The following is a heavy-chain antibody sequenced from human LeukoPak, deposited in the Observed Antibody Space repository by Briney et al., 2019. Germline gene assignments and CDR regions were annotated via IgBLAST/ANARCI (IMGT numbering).Heavy chain of an antibody. Sequence: LTCXVXGGSXFSSXESGRWGRXPGGGGVXXXXYIYHRRNTYYNPSLSRRVTISVHRFKNQFSLNLTSVTAADAAVYYCSRVIFESLLTFFPWGQGTLVTVSS. CDR1: GGSXFSSXES. J-gene: IGHJ5*02. CDR3: SRVIFESLLTFFP. D-gene: IGHD3/OR15-3a*01. CDR2: IYHRRNT. V-gene: IGHV4-30-2*01.